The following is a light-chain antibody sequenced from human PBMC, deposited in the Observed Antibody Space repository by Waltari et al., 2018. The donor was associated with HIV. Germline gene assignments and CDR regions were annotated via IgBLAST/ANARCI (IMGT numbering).Light chain of an antibody. CDR1: SSNIGKNS. CDR2: DNN. J-gene: IGLJ2*01. Sequence: QSVLTQPPSVSAAPGQNVIISCSGSSSNIGKNSVSWYQQLPGTAPKLLIYDNNKRPSGIPDRFSGSKSGTSAPLVIIGLQTGDEADYYCGAWDSSLNDDGVFGGGTKLTVL. CDR3: GAWDSSLNDDGV. V-gene: IGLV1-51*01.